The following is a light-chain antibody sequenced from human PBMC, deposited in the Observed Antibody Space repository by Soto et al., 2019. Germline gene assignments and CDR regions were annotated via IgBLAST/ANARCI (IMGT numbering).Light chain of an antibody. CDR3: CSYAGSSTWV. CDR2: EGS. Sequence: QSVLTQPASVSGSPGQSITISCTGTSSPVGIDNLVSWYQQHPGKAPKLMIYEGSKRPSGVSNRFSGSKSGNTASLTISGLQAEDEADYYCCSYAGSSTWVFGGGTKVTVL. J-gene: IGLJ2*01. V-gene: IGLV2-23*01. CDR1: SSPVGIDNL.